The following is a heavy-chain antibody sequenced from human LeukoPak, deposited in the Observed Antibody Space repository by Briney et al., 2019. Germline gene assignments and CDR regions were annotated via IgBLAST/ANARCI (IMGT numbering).Heavy chain of an antibody. CDR1: DASISSGSYY. CDR2: IYTIVST. Sequence: SETLSLTCTVSDASISSGSYYWSWIRQPAGKRLEWIGRIYTIVSTNYNPSLKSRVTISVDTSKKQFSMKLSSVTAADTAVYYCARDEGLGYCSGGSCYTDWYFDLWGRGKLVTVSS. D-gene: IGHD2-15*01. J-gene: IGHJ2*01. CDR3: ARDEGLGYCSGGSCYTDWYFDL. V-gene: IGHV4-61*02.